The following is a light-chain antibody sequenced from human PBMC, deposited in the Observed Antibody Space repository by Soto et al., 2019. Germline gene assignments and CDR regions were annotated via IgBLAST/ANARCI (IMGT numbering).Light chain of an antibody. CDR1: QRTTHNF. CDR3: QQYGRSPFT. V-gene: IGKV3-20*01. CDR2: GAP. Sequence: EIVLTQSPVTLSVSPGERATLACSASQRTTHNFLAWFQQKPGLAPRPLISGAPTRASGAPGRFSGGGSGTDFVLTISRLEPEDVAVYFCQQYGRSPFTFGQGTKLQIK. J-gene: IGKJ2*01.